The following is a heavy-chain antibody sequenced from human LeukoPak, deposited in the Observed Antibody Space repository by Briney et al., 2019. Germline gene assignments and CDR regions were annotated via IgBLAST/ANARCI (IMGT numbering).Heavy chain of an antibody. CDR1: GFTFSSYA. CDR3: ARARASGYYDSSGYYYFDY. Sequence: GGSLRLSCAASGFTFSSYAMHWVRQAPGEGLEYVSAISSSGGSTYYANSVKGRFTISRDNSKNTLYLQMGSLRAEDMAVYYCARARASGYYDSSGYYYFDYWGQGTLVTVSS. V-gene: IGHV3-64*01. D-gene: IGHD3-22*01. CDR2: ISSSGGST. J-gene: IGHJ4*02.